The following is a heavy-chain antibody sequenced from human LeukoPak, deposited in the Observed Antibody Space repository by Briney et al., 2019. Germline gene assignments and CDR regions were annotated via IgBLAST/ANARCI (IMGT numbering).Heavy chain of an antibody. J-gene: IGHJ4*02. Sequence: ASVKVSCEAFGYSFTSYYMHWARQAPGQGLEWMGIINPSGGTTSYAQRFQDRVTMTRDTSTSTVYMELSSLRSEDTAVYFCARVRGYSLFDYWGQGILVTVSS. V-gene: IGHV1-46*01. D-gene: IGHD5-18*01. CDR3: ARVRGYSLFDY. CDR1: GYSFTSYY. CDR2: INPSGGTT.